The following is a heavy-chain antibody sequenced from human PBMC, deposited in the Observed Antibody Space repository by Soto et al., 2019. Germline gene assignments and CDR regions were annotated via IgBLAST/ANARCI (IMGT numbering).Heavy chain of an antibody. CDR3: ARGALGYYYDSSGYYLDY. CDR1: GGSISSYY. Sequence: SETLSLTCTVSGGSISSYYWSWIRQPPGKGLEWIGYIYYSGSTNYNPSLKSRVTISVDTSKNQFSLKLSSVTAADTAVYYCARGALGYYYDSSGYYLDYWGQGTLVTVSS. V-gene: IGHV4-59*01. D-gene: IGHD3-22*01. CDR2: IYYSGST. J-gene: IGHJ4*02.